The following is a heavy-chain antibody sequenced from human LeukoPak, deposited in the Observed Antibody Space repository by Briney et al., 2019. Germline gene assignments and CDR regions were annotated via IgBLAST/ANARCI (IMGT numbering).Heavy chain of an antibody. CDR2: IYHSGST. J-gene: IGHJ6*02. CDR3: ARSTSRGSSWSDYYYYYGMDV. Sequence: SETLSLTCAVSGGSISSSNWWSWVRQPPGKGLEWIGEIYHSGSTNYNPSLKSRVTISVDKSKNQFSLKLSSVTAADTAVYYCARSTSRGSSWSDYYYYYGMDVWGQGTTVTASS. D-gene: IGHD6-13*01. V-gene: IGHV4-4*02. CDR1: GGSISSSNW.